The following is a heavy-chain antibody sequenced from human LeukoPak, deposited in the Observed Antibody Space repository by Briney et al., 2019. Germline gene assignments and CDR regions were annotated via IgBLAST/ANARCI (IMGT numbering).Heavy chain of an antibody. CDR3: ARAYGSYSFGY. J-gene: IGHJ4*02. Sequence: SETLSLTCTVSGGSISSYYWNWIRQPPGKGLEWIGYGSYSGSTDYNPSLTSRVTISVDTSKNQFSLKLSSVTAADTAVYYCARAYGSYSFGYWGQGTLVTVSS. CDR2: GSYSGST. CDR1: GGSISSYY. D-gene: IGHD1-26*01. V-gene: IGHV4-59*01.